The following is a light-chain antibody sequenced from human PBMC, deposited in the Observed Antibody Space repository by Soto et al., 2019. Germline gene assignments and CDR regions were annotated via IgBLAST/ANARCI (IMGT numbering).Light chain of an antibody. CDR3: AAWDESLNAYV. J-gene: IGLJ1*01. CDR1: SSNIGRNS. CDR2: TNN. V-gene: IGLV1-44*01. Sequence: QSVLTQPPSASGTPGQRVTISCSGSSSNIGRNSVNWYQQLPGTAPKLLIYTNNRRPSGVPDRFSGSKSGTSASLAISGLQSEDDADYYCAAWDESLNAYVFGTGTKVTVL.